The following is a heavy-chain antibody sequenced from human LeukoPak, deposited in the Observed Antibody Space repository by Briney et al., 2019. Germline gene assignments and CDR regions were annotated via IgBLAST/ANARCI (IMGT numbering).Heavy chain of an antibody. V-gene: IGHV4-4*07. CDR1: GYSISSGYY. Sequence: PSETLSLTCTVSGYSISSGYYWGWIRQPAGKGLEWIGRIYTSGSTNYNPSLKSRVTMSVDTSKNQFSLKLSSVTAADTAVYYCARDASRYVWFDPWGQGTLVTVSS. J-gene: IGHJ5*02. D-gene: IGHD5-12*01. CDR2: IYTSGST. CDR3: ARDASRYVWFDP.